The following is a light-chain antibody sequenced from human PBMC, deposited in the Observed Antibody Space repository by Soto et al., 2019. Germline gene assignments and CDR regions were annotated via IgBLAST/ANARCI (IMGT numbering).Light chain of an antibody. V-gene: IGKV1-39*01. CDR2: AAS. Sequence: IQMTQSPSSLSASVGDRVTITCRASQSISNILNWYQQKPGKAPKLLIYAASTLQTGVPSRFSGSGSGTDFTLTISSLQPEDFASYYCQQIYTIPLTFGGGTKVDIK. CDR3: QQIYTIPLT. J-gene: IGKJ4*01. CDR1: QSISNI.